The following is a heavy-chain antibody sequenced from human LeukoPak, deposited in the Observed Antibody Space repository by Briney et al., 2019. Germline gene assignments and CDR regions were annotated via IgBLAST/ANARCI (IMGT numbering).Heavy chain of an antibody. CDR1: GGSISSYY. CDR3: ARGRVSSSTWYSTYYYFFYMDF. J-gene: IGHJ6*03. V-gene: IGHV4-59*01. Sequence: ASETLSLTCTVSGGSISSYYWSWIRQPPGKGLEWIGFIFYSGTTNYNPSLKSRVTISVDTSKNQFSLKLSSVTAADTAVYFCARGRVSSSTWYSTYYYFFYMDFWGKGTTVTVSS. CDR2: IFYSGTT. D-gene: IGHD4-11*01.